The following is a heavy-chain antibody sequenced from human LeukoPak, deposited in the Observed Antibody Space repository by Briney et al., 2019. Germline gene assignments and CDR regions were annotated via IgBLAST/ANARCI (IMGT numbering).Heavy chain of an antibody. CDR2: IIPIFGTA. Sequence: ASVTVSCTASGGTFSSYAISWVRQAPGQGLEWMGGIIPIFGTANYAQKFQGRVTITADESTSTAYMELSSLRSEDTAVYYCARAPPYDILTGSPFDYWGQGTLVTVSS. CDR3: ARAPPYDILTGSPFDY. V-gene: IGHV1-69*13. D-gene: IGHD3-9*01. CDR1: GGTFSSYA. J-gene: IGHJ4*02.